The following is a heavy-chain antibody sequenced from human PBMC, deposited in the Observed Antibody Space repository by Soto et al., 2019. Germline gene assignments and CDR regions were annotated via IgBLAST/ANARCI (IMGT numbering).Heavy chain of an antibody. J-gene: IGHJ5*02. CDR1: GGTFSSYA. D-gene: IGHD6-6*01. V-gene: IGHV1-69*13. CDR2: IIPIFGTA. Sequence: SGKVSCKASGGTFSSYAISWVRQAPGQGLEWMGGIIPIFGTANYAQKFQGRVTITADESTSTAYMELSSLRSEDTAVYYCPRDVIAARQSAWFDPWGQGTLVTVSS. CDR3: PRDVIAARQSAWFDP.